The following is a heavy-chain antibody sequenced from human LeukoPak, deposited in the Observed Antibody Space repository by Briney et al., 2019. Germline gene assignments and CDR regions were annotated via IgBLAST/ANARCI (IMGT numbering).Heavy chain of an antibody. CDR2: IYYSGST. V-gene: IGHV4-39*01. CDR1: GGSISSSSYY. Sequence: KPSETLSLTCTVSGGSISSSSYYWGWIRQPPGKGLEWIGSIYYSGSTYYNPSLKSRVTISVDTSKNQFSLKLSSVTAADTAVYYCARRGDGYPFDYWGQGTPVTVSS. J-gene: IGHJ4*02. D-gene: IGHD5-24*01. CDR3: ARRGDGYPFDY.